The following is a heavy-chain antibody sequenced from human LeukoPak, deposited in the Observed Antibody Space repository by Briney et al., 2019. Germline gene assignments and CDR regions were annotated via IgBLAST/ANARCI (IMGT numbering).Heavy chain of an antibody. D-gene: IGHD4-17*01. CDR2: IYYSGST. Sequence: SETLSLTCSVSGGSISSSSYYWGWIRQPTGRGLEWIGSIYYSGSTYYNPSLKSRVTMSVDTSKNQFSPKLTSVTAADTAIYYCARFDYAEYYFDYWGQGTLVTVSS. J-gene: IGHJ4*02. V-gene: IGHV4-39*07. CDR3: ARFDYAEYYFDY. CDR1: GGSISSSSYY.